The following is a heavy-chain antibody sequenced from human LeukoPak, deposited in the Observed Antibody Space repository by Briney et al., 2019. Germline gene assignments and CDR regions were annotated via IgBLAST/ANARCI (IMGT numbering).Heavy chain of an antibody. CDR1: GFTFSSYD. CDR2: ISGSGGYT. CDR3: AKDGDIAMAGTLDY. V-gene: IGHV3-23*01. J-gene: IGHJ4*02. D-gene: IGHD6-19*01. Sequence: GGSLRLSCAASGFTFSSYDMSRVRQAAGKGLEWVSAISGSGGYTYYADSVKGRFTISRDNSKNTLYLQMNSLRAEDTAVYYCAKDGDIAMAGTLDYWGQGTLVTVSS.